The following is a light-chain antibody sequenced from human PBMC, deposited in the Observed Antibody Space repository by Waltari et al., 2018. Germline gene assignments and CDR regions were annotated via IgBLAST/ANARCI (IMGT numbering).Light chain of an antibody. CDR1: SLRLYS. Sequence: SSELSQDPAVSVALGQTVRITCQGDSLRLYSARWCRQKPGQPPVLLIFGKNNRPSGIPDRFSASSSGNTASLTISGARAEDEGDYYCNTREISGDVVFGGGTKLTVL. CDR2: GKN. J-gene: IGLJ2*01. V-gene: IGLV3-19*01. CDR3: NTREISGDVV.